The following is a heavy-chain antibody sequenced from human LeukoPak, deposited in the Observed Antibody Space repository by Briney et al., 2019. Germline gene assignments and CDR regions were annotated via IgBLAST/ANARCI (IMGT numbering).Heavy chain of an antibody. CDR1: GFSFSRYT. Sequence: GGSLRLTCADSGFSFSRYTMSWVGQAPGKGLEWISYVSSSSTTIKYADSVKGRFIISRDNAKNSVYLQMNSLRAEDTAVYYCAIQPGYDSSGYYYGLDYSGQGTLVTVSS. D-gene: IGHD3-22*01. CDR2: VSSSSTTI. CDR3: AIQPGYDSSGYYYGLDY. V-gene: IGHV3-48*01. J-gene: IGHJ4*02.